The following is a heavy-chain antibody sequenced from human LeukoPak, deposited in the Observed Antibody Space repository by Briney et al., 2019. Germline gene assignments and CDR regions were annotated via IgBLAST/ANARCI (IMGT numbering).Heavy chain of an antibody. D-gene: IGHD2-2*01. CDR2: ISGSGGST. CDR1: GFTFSSYW. CDR3: ARLGYCSSTSCSNNWFDP. Sequence: GGSLRLSCAASGFTFSSYWMHWVRQAPGKGLEWVSAISGSGGSTYYADSVKGRFTISRDNSKNTLYPQMNSLRAEDTAVYYCARLGYCSSTSCSNNWFDPWGQGTLVTVSS. V-gene: IGHV3-23*01. J-gene: IGHJ5*02.